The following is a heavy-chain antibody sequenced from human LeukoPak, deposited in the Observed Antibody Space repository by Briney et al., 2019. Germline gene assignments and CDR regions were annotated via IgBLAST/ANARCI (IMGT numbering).Heavy chain of an antibody. CDR3: ARGAYYYDSSGYYRRARNYFDY. CDR2: INHSGST. D-gene: IGHD3-22*01. J-gene: IGHJ4*02. Sequence: SETLSLTCAVYGGSFSGYYWSWIRQPPGKGLEWIGEINHSGSTNYNPPLKSRVTISVDTSKNQFSLKLSSVTAADTAVYYCARGAYYYDSSGYYRRARNYFDYWGQGTLVTVSS. V-gene: IGHV4-34*01. CDR1: GGSFSGYY.